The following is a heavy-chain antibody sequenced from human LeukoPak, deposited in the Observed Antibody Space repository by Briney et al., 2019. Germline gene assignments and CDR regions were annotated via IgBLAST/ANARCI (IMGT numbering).Heavy chain of an antibody. V-gene: IGHV4-59*12. CDR2: IYYSGST. D-gene: IGHD2-2*01. CDR3: ARELGYCSSTSCYPDY. J-gene: IGHJ4*02. CDR1: GGSISSYY. Sequence: SETLSLTCTVSGGSISSYYWSWIRQPPGKGLECIGYIYYSGSTYYNPSLKSRVTIAVDTSKNQFSLKLSSVTAADTAVYYCARELGYCSSTSCYPDYWGQGTLVTVSS.